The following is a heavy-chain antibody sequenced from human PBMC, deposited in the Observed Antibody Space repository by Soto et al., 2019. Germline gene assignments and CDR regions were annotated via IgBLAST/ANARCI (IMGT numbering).Heavy chain of an antibody. V-gene: IGHV4-59*01. J-gene: IGHJ5*02. CDR3: TRDARYNAVSYSAT. CDR1: GGSSIGYH. Sequence: SETLSLTSNVSGGSSIGYHWSWIRQPPGKGLEWIGYISNSGSTNYNPSLESRVTISVETSKNQISLNLIFVTAADTAVYYCTRDARYNAVSYSATWGQGTLVTVSS. CDR2: ISNSGST. D-gene: IGHD1-20*01.